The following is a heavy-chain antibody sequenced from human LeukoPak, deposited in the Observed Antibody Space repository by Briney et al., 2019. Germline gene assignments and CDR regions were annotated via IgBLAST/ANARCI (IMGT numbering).Heavy chain of an antibody. V-gene: IGHV1-2*02. D-gene: IGHD2-15*01. Sequence: GASVKVSCKASGYTFINYYIHWGRQAPGQGLEWMAWMNPKRGDTSYAQKFQGRVTMTRDTSISTAYMELSRLRFDDTAVYYCARREFDCSGGSCYSHWGQGTLVTVSS. CDR1: GYTFINYY. J-gene: IGHJ4*02. CDR2: MNPKRGDT. CDR3: ARREFDCSGGSCYSH.